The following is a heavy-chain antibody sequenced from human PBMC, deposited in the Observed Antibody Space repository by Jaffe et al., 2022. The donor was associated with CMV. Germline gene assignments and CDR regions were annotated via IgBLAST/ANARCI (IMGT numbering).Heavy chain of an antibody. CDR2: ISGSGGST. V-gene: IGHV3-23*01. J-gene: IGHJ4*02. Sequence: EVQLLESGGGLVQPGGSLRLSCAASGFTFSSYAMSWVRQAPGKGLEWVSAISGSGGSTYYADSVKGRFTISRDNSKNTLYLQMNSLRAEDTAVYYCAKEGWLGIVTENRFDYWGQGTLVTVSS. CDR1: GFTFSSYA. D-gene: IGHD6-19*01. CDR3: AKEGWLGIVTENRFDY.